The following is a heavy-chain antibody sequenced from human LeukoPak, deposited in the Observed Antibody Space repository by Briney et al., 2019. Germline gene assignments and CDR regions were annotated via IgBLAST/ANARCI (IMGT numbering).Heavy chain of an antibody. CDR1: GGSLSGYY. CDR3: ASRDCSSTSCHEGYNWFDP. D-gene: IGHD2-2*01. J-gene: IGHJ5*02. Sequence: SETLSLTCAVYGGSLSGYYWSWIRQPPGKGLEWIGEINHSGSTNYNPSLKSRVTISVDTSKNQFSLKLTSVTAADTAVYYCASRDCSSTSCHEGYNWFDPWGQGILVSVSS. CDR2: INHSGST. V-gene: IGHV4-34*01.